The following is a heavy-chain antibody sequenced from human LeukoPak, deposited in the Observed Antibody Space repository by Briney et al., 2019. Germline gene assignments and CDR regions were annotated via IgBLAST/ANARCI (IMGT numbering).Heavy chain of an antibody. CDR3: ARRWTTVTRYYFDY. D-gene: IGHD4-17*01. CDR2: INHSGST. Sequence: SETLSLTCTVSGGSISSSSYYWGWIRQPPGKGLEWIGEINHSGSTNYNPSLKSRVTISVDTSKNQFSLKLSSVTAADTAVYYCARRWTTVTRYYFDYWGQGTLVTVSS. CDR1: GGSISSSSYY. V-gene: IGHV4-39*07. J-gene: IGHJ4*02.